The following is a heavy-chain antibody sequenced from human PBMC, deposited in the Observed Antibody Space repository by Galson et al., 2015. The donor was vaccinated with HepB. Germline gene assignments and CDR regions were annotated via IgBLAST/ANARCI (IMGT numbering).Heavy chain of an antibody. V-gene: IGHV3-33*01. CDR3: ARDYYDFWSGYYTGLDY. CDR2: IWYDGSNK. J-gene: IGHJ4*02. Sequence: SLRLSCAASGFTFSSYGMHWVRQAPGKRLEWVAVIWYDGSNKYYADSVKGRFTISRDNSKNTLYLQMNSLRAEDTAVYYCARDYYDFWSGYYTGLDYWGQGTLVTVSS. CDR1: GFTFSSYG. D-gene: IGHD3-3*01.